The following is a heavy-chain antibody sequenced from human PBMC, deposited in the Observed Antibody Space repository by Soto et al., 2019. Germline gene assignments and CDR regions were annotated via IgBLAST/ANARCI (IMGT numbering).Heavy chain of an antibody. V-gene: IGHV1-69*13. CDR2: IIPIFGTA. CDR1: GGTFSSYA. D-gene: IGHD2-2*01. Sequence: SVKVSCKASGGTFSSYAISWVRQAPGQGLEWMGGIIPIFGTANYAQKFQGRVTITADESKNSLYLQMNSLRAEDTAVYYCARYIVVVPAAMIEEYYYYYGMDVWGQGTTVTVSS. J-gene: IGHJ6*02. CDR3: ARYIVVVPAAMIEEYYYYYGMDV.